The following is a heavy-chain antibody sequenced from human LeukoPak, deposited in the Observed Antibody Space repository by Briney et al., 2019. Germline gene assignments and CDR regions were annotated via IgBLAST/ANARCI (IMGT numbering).Heavy chain of an antibody. CDR3: AKSRLPNYYDSSGYYYFDY. CDR2: ISYDGSNR. V-gene: IGHV3-30*18. Sequence: GGSLRLSCAASGFTFSSYGMHWVRQAPGKGLEWVALISYDGSNRNYADSVKGRFTISRDNSKNTLYLQMNSLRAEDTAVYYCAKSRLPNYYDSSGYYYFDYWGQGTLVTVSS. CDR1: GFTFSSYG. D-gene: IGHD3-22*01. J-gene: IGHJ4*02.